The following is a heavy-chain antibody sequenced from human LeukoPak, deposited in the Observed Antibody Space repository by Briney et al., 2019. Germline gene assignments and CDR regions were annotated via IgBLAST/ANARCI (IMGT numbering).Heavy chain of an antibody. D-gene: IGHD2-15*01. V-gene: IGHV4-39*01. CDR1: GGSIRSSSYY. CDR3: ARHLGVVVQYYFDY. J-gene: IGHJ4*02. CDR2: IYYSGST. Sequence: SETLSLTCTVSGGSIRSSSYYWGWICQPPGKGLEWIGSIYYSGSTYYNPSLKSRVTISVDTSKNQFSLKLSSVTAADTAVYYCARHLGVVVQYYFDYWGQGTLVTVSS.